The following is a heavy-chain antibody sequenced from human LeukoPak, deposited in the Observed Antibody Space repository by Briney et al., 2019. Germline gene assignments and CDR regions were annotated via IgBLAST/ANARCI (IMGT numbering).Heavy chain of an antibody. CDR3: ARGGGRY. D-gene: IGHD1-26*01. CDR1: GGSFSGYY. Sequence: SETLSLTCAVYGGSFSGYYWSWIRQPPGKGLEWIGEINHSGSTNYNPSLKSRVTISVDTSKNQFSLKLSPVTAADTAVYYCARGGGRYWGQGTLVTVSS. J-gene: IGHJ4*02. CDR2: INHSGST. V-gene: IGHV4-34*01.